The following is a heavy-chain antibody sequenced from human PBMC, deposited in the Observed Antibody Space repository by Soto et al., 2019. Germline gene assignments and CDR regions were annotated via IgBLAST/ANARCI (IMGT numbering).Heavy chain of an antibody. V-gene: IGHV4-59*01. CDR3: ARSRKATYITGGFES. Sequence: QVQLQESGPGLVKPSETLSLTCSVSGGSISDYYWSCIRQSPEKGLEYIAYSSYGGITNLNSALNGRDTMSIDTAKIQYTLKATSLTAADTAVYYCARSRKATYITGGFESWGQGTLVTVYS. D-gene: IGHD3-3*01. J-gene: IGHJ4*02. CDR2: SSYGGIT. CDR1: GGSISDYY.